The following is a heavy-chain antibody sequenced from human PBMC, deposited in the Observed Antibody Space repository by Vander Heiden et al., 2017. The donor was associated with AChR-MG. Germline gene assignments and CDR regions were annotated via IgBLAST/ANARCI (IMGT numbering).Heavy chain of an antibody. CDR3: AKDISIFPLYCSGGSCFPHAFDI. J-gene: IGHJ3*02. CDR1: GFPFDAYA. D-gene: IGHD2-15*01. V-gene: IGHV3-9*01. CDR2: ISWNSGSI. Sequence: VQLVESGGGLVQPGRSLRLSCAASGFPFDAYAIHWVRQAPGKGLEWVSGISWNSGSIGYADSVKGRFTISRDNAKNSLYLQMNSLRAEDTALYYCAKDISIFPLYCSGGSCFPHAFDIWGQGTMVTVSS.